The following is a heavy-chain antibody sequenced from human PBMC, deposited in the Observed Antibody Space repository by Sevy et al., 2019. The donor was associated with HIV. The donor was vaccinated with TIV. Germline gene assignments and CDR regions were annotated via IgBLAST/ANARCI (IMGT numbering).Heavy chain of an antibody. D-gene: IGHD2-2*01. V-gene: IGHV3-23*01. CDR2: VSVRSGST. J-gene: IGHJ4*02. CDR1: GFNFNTFA. Sequence: GGSLRLSCAASGFNFNTFAMSWVRQAPGKGLEWVSGVSVRSGSTYYADSVKGRFTISRDNSKNTLYLDMNSLRAEDTAIYYCAKDQGQLLQYYFDYWGQGTLVTVSS. CDR3: AKDQGQLLQYYFDY.